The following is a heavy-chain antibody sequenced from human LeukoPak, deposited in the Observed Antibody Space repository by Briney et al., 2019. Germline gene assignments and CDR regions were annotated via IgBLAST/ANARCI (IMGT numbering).Heavy chain of an antibody. D-gene: IGHD6-19*01. Sequence: ASVEVSCKASGYTFTGYYVHWVRQAPGQGLEWMGWMNPKSGGTNYAQKFEARVTITRNTSISTAYMEVSSLRYEDTAVYYCARRAVDNSYYYYMDVWGKGTTVTVSS. J-gene: IGHJ6*03. CDR3: ARRAVDNSYYYYMDV. CDR2: MNPKSGGT. V-gene: IGHV1-2*02. CDR1: GYTFTGYY.